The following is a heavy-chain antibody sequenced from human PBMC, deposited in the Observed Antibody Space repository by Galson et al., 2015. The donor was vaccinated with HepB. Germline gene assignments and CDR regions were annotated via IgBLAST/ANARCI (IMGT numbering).Heavy chain of an antibody. Sequence: SLRLSCAASGFTFSSYAMHWVRQAPGKGLEWVAVISYDGSNKYYADSVKGRFTISRDNSKNTLYLQMNSLRAEDTAVYYCARDQAAMVVVVISEGGAFDIWGPGTMVTVSS. CDR1: GFTFSSYA. CDR3: ARDQAAMVVVVISEGGAFDI. D-gene: IGHD3-22*01. CDR2: ISYDGSNK. J-gene: IGHJ3*02. V-gene: IGHV3-30-3*01.